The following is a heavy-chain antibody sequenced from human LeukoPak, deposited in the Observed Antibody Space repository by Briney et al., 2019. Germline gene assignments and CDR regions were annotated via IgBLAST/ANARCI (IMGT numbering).Heavy chain of an antibody. D-gene: IGHD6-6*01. V-gene: IGHV3-21*01. CDR1: GFTFSSYS. Sequence: GGSLRLSCAASGFTFSSYSMNWVRQAPGKGLEWVSSISSSSSYIYYADSVKGRFTISRDNAKNSLYLQMNSLRAEDTAVYYCARDIIAARPVDYWGQGTLVTVSS. CDR3: ARDIIAARPVDY. J-gene: IGHJ4*02. CDR2: ISSSSSYI.